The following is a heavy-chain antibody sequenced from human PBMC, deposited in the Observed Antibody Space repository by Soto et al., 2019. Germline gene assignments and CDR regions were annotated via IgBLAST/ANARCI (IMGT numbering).Heavy chain of an antibody. CDR1: CYTFTSYG. D-gene: IGHD3-16*02. Sequence: GASVKVSCNASCYTFTSYGISWVRQAPGQGLEWMGWFSAYNGNTNYAQKLQGRVTMTTDTSTSTAYMELRSLRSDDTAVYYCARDPHVMITFGGVIVITLDAFDIWGQGTMVTVSS. CDR2: FSAYNGNT. CDR3: ARDPHVMITFGGVIVITLDAFDI. J-gene: IGHJ3*02. V-gene: IGHV1-18*01.